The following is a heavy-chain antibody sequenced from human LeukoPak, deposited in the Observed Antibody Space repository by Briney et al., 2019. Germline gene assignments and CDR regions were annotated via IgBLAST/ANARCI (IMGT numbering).Heavy chain of an antibody. CDR2: INHSGST. J-gene: IGHJ6*03. CDR3: ARGSIPSYYYYYYMDV. D-gene: IGHD5-18*01. V-gene: IGHV4-34*01. Sequence: SETLSLTCTVSGGSISSYYWSWIRQPPGKGLEWIGEINHSGSTNYNPSLKSRVTISVDTSKNQFSLKLSSVTAADTAVYYCARGSIPSYYYYYYMDVWGKGTTVTVSS. CDR1: GGSISSYY.